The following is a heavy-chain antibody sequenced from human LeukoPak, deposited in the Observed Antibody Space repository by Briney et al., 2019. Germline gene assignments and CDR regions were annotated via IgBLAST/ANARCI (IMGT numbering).Heavy chain of an antibody. CDR3: AAVDDFWSGYYNFDY. CDR2: IVVGSGNT. V-gene: IGHV1-58*01. D-gene: IGHD3-3*01. Sequence: SVKVSCKASGFTFTSSAVQWVRQARGQRLEWIGWIVVGSGNTNYAPNFQERVTISRDLSTSTAYLELSGLRSEDTAVYYCAAVDDFWSGYYNFDYWGQGTLVTVSS. CDR1: GFTFTSSA. J-gene: IGHJ4*02.